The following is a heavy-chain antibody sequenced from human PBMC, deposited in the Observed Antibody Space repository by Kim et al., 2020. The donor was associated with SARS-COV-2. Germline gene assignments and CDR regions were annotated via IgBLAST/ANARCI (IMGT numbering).Heavy chain of an antibody. J-gene: IGHJ4*02. V-gene: IGHV3-30*04. CDR3: ARSRDSVVLPPPH. CDR2: ISYDGSSQ. Sequence: GGSLRLSCAASGFTFSTYPMHWVRQAPGKWLEWVAIISYDGSSQYYADSVKGRFTISRDNSKSTVDLQMNSLRAEDTAMYYCARSRDSVVLPPPHWGQGTLVTVSS. CDR1: GFTFSTYP. D-gene: IGHD2-15*01.